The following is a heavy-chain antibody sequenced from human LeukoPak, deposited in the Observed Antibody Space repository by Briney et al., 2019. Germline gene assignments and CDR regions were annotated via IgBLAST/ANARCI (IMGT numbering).Heavy chain of an antibody. CDR2: ISGSGGST. CDR1: GFTFSSYA. Sequence: GGSLRLSCAASGFTFSSYAMSWVRQAPGKGLEWVSAISGSGGSTYYADSVKGRFTISRDNSKNTLYLQMNSLRVEDTAVYYCAKAYYYDSSGYYGSPLRYGMDVWGQGTTVTVSS. J-gene: IGHJ6*02. CDR3: AKAYYYDSSGYYGSPLRYGMDV. V-gene: IGHV3-23*01. D-gene: IGHD3-22*01.